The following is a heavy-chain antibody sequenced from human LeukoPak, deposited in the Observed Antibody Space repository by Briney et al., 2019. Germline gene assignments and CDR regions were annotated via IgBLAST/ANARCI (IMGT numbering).Heavy chain of an antibody. V-gene: IGHV3-23*01. CDR2: ISGSGGST. J-gene: IGHJ3*02. D-gene: IGHD4-17*01. CDR3: AKDRNPYGDYVDDAFDI. CDR1: GFTFSSYA. Sequence: PGGSLRLSCAASGFTFSSYAMSWVRQAPGKGLEWVSAISGSGGSTYYADSVKGRFTISRDNSKNTLYLQMNSLRDEDTAVYSCAKDRNPYGDYVDDAFDIWGQGTMVTFSS.